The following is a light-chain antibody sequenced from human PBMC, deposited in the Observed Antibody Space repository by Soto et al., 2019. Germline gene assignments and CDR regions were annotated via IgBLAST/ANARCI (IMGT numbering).Light chain of an antibody. V-gene: IGLV9-49*01. CDR3: GADHGSGSNWV. CDR1: SGYSNYK. J-gene: IGLJ2*01. CDR2: VGTGGLVG. Sequence: QLVLTQPPSASASLGASVTLTCTLSSGYSNYKVDWYQQRPGKGPRFVMRVGTGGLVGSKGDGIPDRFSVLGSGLNRYLTIKNIQEEDESDYHCGADHGSGSNWVFGGGTKLTVL.